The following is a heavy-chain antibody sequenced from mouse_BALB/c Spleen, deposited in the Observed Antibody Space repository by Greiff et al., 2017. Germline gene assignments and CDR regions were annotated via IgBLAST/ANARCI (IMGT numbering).Heavy chain of an antibody. J-gene: IGHJ4*01. CDR3: ARGLGLLYAMDY. CDR2: IDPANGNT. D-gene: IGHD3-1*01. CDR1: GFNIKDTL. Sequence: VQLQQSGAELVKPGASVKLSCTAPGFNIKDTLMHWVRQRPEQGLEWIGRIDPANGNTKYDPKFQGKATITADTSSNTAYLQLSNLTSEDTAVYYCARGLGLLYAMDYWGQGTSVTVSS. V-gene: IGHV14-3*02.